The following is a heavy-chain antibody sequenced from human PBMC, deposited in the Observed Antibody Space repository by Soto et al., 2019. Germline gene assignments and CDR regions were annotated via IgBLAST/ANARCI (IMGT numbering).Heavy chain of an antibody. D-gene: IGHD2-2*01. Sequence: QVQLQQWGAGLLKPSETLSLTCAVYGGSFSGYYWSWIRQPPGQGLEWIGEINHSGSTNYNPSLKSRVTISVDTSKNQFSLKLSSVTAADTAVYYCARGRRGVVVPAARDGCFDYWGQGTLVTVSS. CDR1: GGSFSGYY. CDR3: ARGRRGVVVPAARDGCFDY. J-gene: IGHJ4*02. CDR2: INHSGST. V-gene: IGHV4-34*01.